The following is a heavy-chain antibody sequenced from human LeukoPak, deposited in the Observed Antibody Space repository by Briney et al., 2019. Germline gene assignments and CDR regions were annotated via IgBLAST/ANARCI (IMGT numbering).Heavy chain of an antibody. J-gene: IGHJ4*02. D-gene: IGHD5-24*01. CDR1: GGSISSYY. Sequence: SETLSLTCTVSGGSISSYYWGWIRQPPGKGLQWIGSFYYSGSTYYNPSLKSRVTIYVDTSKNQFSLKLSSVTAADTAVYYCARGRRDGYNLEYFDKWGQGTLVTVSS. CDR2: FYYSGST. CDR3: ARGRRDGYNLEYFDK. V-gene: IGHV4-39*01.